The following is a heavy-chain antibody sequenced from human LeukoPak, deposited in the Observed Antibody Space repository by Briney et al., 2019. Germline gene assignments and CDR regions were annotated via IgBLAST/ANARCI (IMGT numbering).Heavy chain of an antibody. J-gene: IGHJ4*02. CDR2: IYYSGST. Sequence: SETLSLTCTVSGGSISSYYWSWIRQPPGKGLEWIGYIYYSGSTYYNPSLKSRVTISVDTSKNQFSLKLSSVTAADTAVYYCAREGYYDSSGYYLPDYWGQGTLVTVSS. V-gene: IGHV4-59*12. CDR1: GGSISSYY. CDR3: AREGYYDSSGYYLPDY. D-gene: IGHD3-22*01.